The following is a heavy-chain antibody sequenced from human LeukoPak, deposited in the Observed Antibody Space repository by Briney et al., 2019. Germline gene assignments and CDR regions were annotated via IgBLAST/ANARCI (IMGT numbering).Heavy chain of an antibody. V-gene: IGHV4-39*07. CDR3: ARDGPRHLLYYYYMDV. CDR2: IHYSGDT. D-gene: IGHD2-2*01. CDR1: GDSISSSRFN. J-gene: IGHJ6*03. Sequence: SETLSLTCTVSGDSISSSRFNWGWIRQTPGKGLEWIGTIHYSGDTYHNPSLKSRVTLSRDTSKNQFSLKLSSVTAADTAVYYCARDGPRHLLYYYYMDVWGKGTTVTVSS.